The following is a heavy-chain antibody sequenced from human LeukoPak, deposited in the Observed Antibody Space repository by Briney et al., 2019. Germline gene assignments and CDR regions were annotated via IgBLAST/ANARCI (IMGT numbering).Heavy chain of an antibody. J-gene: IGHJ4*02. CDR3: ARDDCGDTCYPGGY. CDR2: INAGNGDT. CDR1: GYTFTKYG. D-gene: IGHD2-21*01. Sequence: ASVTVSCNASGYTFTKYGVHWRRQPPGQRPEWMGWINAGNGDTKYSQNSQDRVTITRDTSANTAYMELRSLTSEDTALYYCARDDCGDTCYPGGYWGQGTLVTVSA. V-gene: IGHV1-3*01.